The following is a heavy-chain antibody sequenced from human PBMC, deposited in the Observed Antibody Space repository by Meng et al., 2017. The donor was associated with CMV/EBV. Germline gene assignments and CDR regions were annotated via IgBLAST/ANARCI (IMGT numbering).Heavy chain of an antibody. CDR2: ISDSAHRT. CDR3: DGSDY. D-gene: IGHD5-24*01. Sequence: GGSLRLSCEASGFPFSTFAMSWVRQAPGKGLEWVSTISDSAHRTHYADSVRGRFTISRDNSKNTLYLQMSNLQAEDTAIYYCDGSDYWGQGTMVTVSS. CDR1: GFPFSTFA. J-gene: IGHJ4*01. V-gene: IGHV3-23*01.